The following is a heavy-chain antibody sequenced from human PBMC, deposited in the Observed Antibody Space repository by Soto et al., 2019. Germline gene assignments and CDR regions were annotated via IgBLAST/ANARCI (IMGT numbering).Heavy chain of an antibody. D-gene: IGHD2-21*01. V-gene: IGHV4-59*06. Sequence: SETLSLTCAVYGGSFSGYTWIWIRQPPGKGLEWIGYIYYSGSTYYNPSLKSRVTISVDTSKNQFSLKLSSVTAADTAVYYCARLAEGIPSFDYWGQGTLVTVSS. CDR2: IYYSGST. CDR1: GGSFSGYT. J-gene: IGHJ4*02. CDR3: ARLAEGIPSFDY.